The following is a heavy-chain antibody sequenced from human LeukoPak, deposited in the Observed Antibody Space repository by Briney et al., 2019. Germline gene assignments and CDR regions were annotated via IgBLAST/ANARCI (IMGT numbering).Heavy chain of an antibody. J-gene: IGHJ4*02. Sequence: GGSLRLSCAASGFTFSSYGMHWVRQAPGKGLEWVAVIWYDGSNKYYADSVKGRFTISRDNSKNTLYLQMNSLRAEDTAVYYCARDRGATYYDFWSGYDYWGQGTLVTVSS. CDR3: ARDRGATYYDFWSGYDY. CDR1: GFTFSSYG. CDR2: IWYDGSNK. V-gene: IGHV3-33*01. D-gene: IGHD3-3*01.